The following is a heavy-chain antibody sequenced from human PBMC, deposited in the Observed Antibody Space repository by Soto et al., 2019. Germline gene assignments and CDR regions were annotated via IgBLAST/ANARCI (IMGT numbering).Heavy chain of an antibody. CDR2: IGGSGHST. J-gene: IGHJ3*01. CDR1: GFTFTSYA. CDR3: AKDALYGLLSPEGFDAFEV. D-gene: IGHD3-10*01. V-gene: IGHV3-23*01. Sequence: EVQLLESGGHLVQPGGSLRLSCSASGFTFTSYAMSWVRQAPGRGLEWVASIGGSGHSTYYADSVKGRFTISRNNLINTLYVRMNRLRAEDTAVYFCAKDALYGLLSPEGFDAFEVWGQGTVVTVSS.